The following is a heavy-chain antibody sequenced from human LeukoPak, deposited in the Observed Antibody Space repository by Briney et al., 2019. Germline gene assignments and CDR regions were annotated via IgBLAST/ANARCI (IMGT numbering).Heavy chain of an antibody. CDR2: ISAYNGNT. D-gene: IGHD6-19*01. J-gene: IGHJ4*02. Sequence: GASVKVSCKASGYTFTSYGISWVRQAPGQGLEWMGWISAYNGNTNYAQKLQGRVTMTTDTSTSTAYMELRSLRSDDTAVYYCARARKIEYSSGLPLAGNFDYWGQGTLVTVSS. V-gene: IGHV1-18*04. CDR3: ARARKIEYSSGLPLAGNFDY. CDR1: GYTFTSYG.